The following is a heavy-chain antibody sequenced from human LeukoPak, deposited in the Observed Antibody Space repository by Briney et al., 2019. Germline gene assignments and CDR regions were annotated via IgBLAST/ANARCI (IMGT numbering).Heavy chain of an antibody. CDR3: AKGYCSSTRCVVDY. CDR1: GFTFDDYA. D-gene: IGHD2-2*01. J-gene: IGHJ4*02. V-gene: IGHV3-9*03. CDR2: ISWNSGSI. Sequence: GGSLRLSCAASGFTFDDYAVHWVRQAPGKGLEWVSGISWNSGSIGYADSVKGRFTISRDNAKNSLYLQMNSLRAEDMALYYCAKGYCSSTRCVVDYWGQGTLVTVSS.